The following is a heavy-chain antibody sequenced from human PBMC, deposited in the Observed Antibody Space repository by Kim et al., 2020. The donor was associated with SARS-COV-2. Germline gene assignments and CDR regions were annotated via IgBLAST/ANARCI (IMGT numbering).Heavy chain of an antibody. CDR1: GGSISSSSYY. D-gene: IGHD6-19*01. CDR3: ARDAGSPAGRNWFDP. Sequence: SETLSLTCTVSGGSISSSSYYWGWIRQPPGKGLEWIGSIYYSGSTYYNPSLKSRVTISVDTSKNQFSLKLSSVTAADTAVYYCARDAGSPAGRNWFDPWGQGNLVTVSS. CDR2: IYYSGST. J-gene: IGHJ5*02. V-gene: IGHV4-39*07.